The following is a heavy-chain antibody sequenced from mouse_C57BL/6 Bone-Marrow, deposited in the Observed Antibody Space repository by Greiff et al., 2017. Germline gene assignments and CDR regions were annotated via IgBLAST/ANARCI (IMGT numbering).Heavy chain of an antibody. CDR3: ARDITTVKGYYFDY. V-gene: IGHV1-82*01. Sequence: VQLVESGPELVKPGASVKISCKASGYAFSSSWMNWVKQRPGKGLEWIGRIYPGDGDTNYNGKFKGKATLTADKSSSTAYMQLSSLTSADSAVYFCARDITTVKGYYFDYWGQGTTLTVSA. D-gene: IGHD1-1*01. CDR2: IYPGDGDT. J-gene: IGHJ2*01. CDR1: GYAFSSSW.